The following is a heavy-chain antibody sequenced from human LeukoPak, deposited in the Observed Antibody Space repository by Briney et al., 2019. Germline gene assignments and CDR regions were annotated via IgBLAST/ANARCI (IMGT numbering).Heavy chain of an antibody. Sequence: GGSLRLSCAASGFTFSSYWMSWVRQAPGKGLEWVANIKQDGSEKYYVDSVKGRFTISRDNAKNSLYLQMNSLRAEDTAVYYCARDPPYYYYYMDVWGKGTTVTVSS. CDR1: GFTFSSYW. CDR3: ARDPPYYYYYMDV. J-gene: IGHJ6*03. V-gene: IGHV3-7*01. CDR2: IKQDGSEK.